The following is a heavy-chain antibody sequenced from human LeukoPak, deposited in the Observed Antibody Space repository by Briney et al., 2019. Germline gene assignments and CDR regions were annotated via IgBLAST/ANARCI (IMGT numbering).Heavy chain of an antibody. CDR1: GFTFSHYS. D-gene: IGHD3-22*01. V-gene: IGHV3-21*01. CDR2: ISSSSGYI. J-gene: IGHJ4*02. CDR3: ARGALYDNSGYYPQGFDY. Sequence: PGGSLRLSCAASGFTFSHYSLNWVRQAPGKGLEWVSSISSSSGYIYYADSVKGRFTISRDNAKNSLYLQMNSLRAEDTAVYSCARGALYDNSGYYPQGFDYWSQGTLVTASA.